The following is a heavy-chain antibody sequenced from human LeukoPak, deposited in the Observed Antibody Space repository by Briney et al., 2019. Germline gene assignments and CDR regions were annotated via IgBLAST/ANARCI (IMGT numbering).Heavy chain of an antibody. CDR1: GGSISSSSNY. CDR2: IHHSGST. Sequence: SETLSLTCTVSGGSISSSSNYWGWIRQPPGKGLEWMGSIHHSGSTYYNPSLKSRVTVSLDKSKNQFSLNLSSVSAADTAVYYCSREVVYTYGSDYWGQGTLVTVSS. CDR3: SREVVYTYGSDY. D-gene: IGHD3-10*01. V-gene: IGHV4-39*07. J-gene: IGHJ4*02.